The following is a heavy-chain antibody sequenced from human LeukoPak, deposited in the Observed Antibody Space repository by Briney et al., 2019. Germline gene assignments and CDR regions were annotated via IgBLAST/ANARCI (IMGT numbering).Heavy chain of an antibody. CDR3: AREKWELLAFDY. V-gene: IGHV3-48*04. D-gene: IGHD1-26*01. CDR2: ISSGSNTI. Sequence: SGGSLRLSCVASGFTFSSYSMNWVRQAPGKGLEWVSYISSGSNTIYYADSVKGRFTISRDNAKNSLFLQINSLRAEDTAVYYCAREKWELLAFDYWGQGTLVTVSS. J-gene: IGHJ4*02. CDR1: GFTFSSYS.